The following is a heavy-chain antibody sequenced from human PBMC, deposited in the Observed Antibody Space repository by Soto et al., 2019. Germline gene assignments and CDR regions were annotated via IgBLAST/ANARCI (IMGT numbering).Heavy chain of an antibody. CDR2: IYYSGST. D-gene: IGHD2-8*01. CDR3: ASDDRCYTEYYGMDV. J-gene: IGHJ6*02. Sequence: QVQLQESGPGLVKPSQTLSLTCTVSGDSISSNGYYWSWIRQHPGKGLAWIGYIYYSGSTYYNPSLKSRITIARDRSKKHLALKLGSVTAAATAVYYCASDDRCYTEYYGMDVWGQGTTVTVSS. CDR1: GDSISSNGYY. V-gene: IGHV4-31*03.